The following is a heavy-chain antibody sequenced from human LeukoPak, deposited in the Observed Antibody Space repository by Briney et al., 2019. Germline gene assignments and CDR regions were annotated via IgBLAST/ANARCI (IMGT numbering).Heavy chain of an antibody. Sequence: SVKLSCKASGGTFSSYGISWVRQAPGQGLEWMGGVVPMLGIANCAQKFQGRVTTTADKPTRRAYMKLSSVKAEDTAGYSCARDRRRPPGGSSDDYGGQGTLVTVSS. D-gene: IGHD6-13*01. CDR3: ARDRRRPPGGSSDDY. CDR2: VVPMLGIA. V-gene: IGHV1-69*10. J-gene: IGHJ4*02. CDR1: GGTFSSYG.